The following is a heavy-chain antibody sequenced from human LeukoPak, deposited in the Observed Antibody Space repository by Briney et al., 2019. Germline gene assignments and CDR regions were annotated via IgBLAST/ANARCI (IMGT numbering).Heavy chain of an antibody. CDR1: CGTISGYY. J-gene: IGHJ5*02. D-gene: IGHD2-15*01. Sequence: PSETLSLTCTVSCGTISGYYWSWIRQSPGKGLEWIGYIYYSGSTNYNPSLKSRVTMSVDTSKNHFSLKVSSVTAADTAVYYCARAVVVAATVKWFDPWGQGTLVTVSS. V-gene: IGHV4-59*01. CDR3: ARAVVVAATVKWFDP. CDR2: IYYSGST.